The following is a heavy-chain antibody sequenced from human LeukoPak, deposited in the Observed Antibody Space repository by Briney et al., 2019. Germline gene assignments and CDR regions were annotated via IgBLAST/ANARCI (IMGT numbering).Heavy chain of an antibody. Sequence: PGGSLRLSCAASGFTFSSYAMSWVRQAPGKGLEWVSAIVGSGGITYYADSVKGRFTISRDNSKNTLYLQMNSLRAEDTAVYYCASLENWAFDYWGQGTLVTVSS. V-gene: IGHV3-23*01. CDR2: IVGSGGIT. J-gene: IGHJ4*02. D-gene: IGHD2/OR15-2a*01. CDR1: GFTFSSYA. CDR3: ASLENWAFDY.